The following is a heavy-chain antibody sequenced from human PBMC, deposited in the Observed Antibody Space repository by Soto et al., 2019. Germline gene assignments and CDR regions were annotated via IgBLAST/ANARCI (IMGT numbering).Heavy chain of an antibody. CDR3: ARERMAAASWNWFDP. CDR2: IYYSGST. J-gene: IGHJ5*02. V-gene: IGHV4-31*03. D-gene: IGHD6-13*01. CDR1: GGSISSGGYY. Sequence: LSLTCTVSGGSISSGGYYWSWIRQHPGKGLEWIGYIYYSGSTYYNPSLKSRVTISVDTSKNQFSLKLSSVTAADTAVYYCARERMAAASWNWFDPWGQGTLVTVS.